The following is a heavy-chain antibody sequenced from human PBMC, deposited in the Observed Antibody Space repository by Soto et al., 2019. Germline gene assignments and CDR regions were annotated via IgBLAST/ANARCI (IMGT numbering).Heavy chain of an antibody. J-gene: IGHJ5*02. CDR1: GGTFSTYT. Sequence: SVKVSCKASGGTFSTYTFSWVRQAPGQGLEWVGRIIPIFGTPYYSQKFQGRVTITADKSTSTVYMELSSLRSDDTAVYFCARGLECRGYCLDKPTWFAPWGQGTLVTVS. CDR2: IIPIFGTP. CDR3: ARGLECRGYCLDKPTWFAP. V-gene: IGHV1-69*06. D-gene: IGHD2-15*01.